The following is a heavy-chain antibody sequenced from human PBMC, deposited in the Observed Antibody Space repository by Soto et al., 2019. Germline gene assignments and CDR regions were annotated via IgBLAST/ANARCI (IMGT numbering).Heavy chain of an antibody. J-gene: IGHJ4*02. CDR2: IYPGDSDT. Sequence: GESLKISCKGSGYSFTSYWIGWVRQMPGKGLEWMGIIYPGDSDTRYSPSFQGQVTISADKSISTAYLQWSSLKASDTAMYYCAKSLRVATTSFDYWGQGTLVTVSS. V-gene: IGHV5-51*01. CDR3: AKSLRVATTSFDY. D-gene: IGHD5-12*01. CDR1: GYSFTSYW.